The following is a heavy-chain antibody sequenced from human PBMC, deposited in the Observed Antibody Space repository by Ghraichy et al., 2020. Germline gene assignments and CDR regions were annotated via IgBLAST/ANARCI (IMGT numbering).Heavy chain of an antibody. Sequence: GGSLRLSCAASGFTFSSYAMSWVRQAPGKGLEWVSAISGSGGSTYYADSVKGRFTISRDNSKNTLYLQMNSLRAEDTAVYYCANLPTYYDILTGYYIPYYFDYWGQGTLVTVSS. CDR2: ISGSGGST. D-gene: IGHD3-9*01. V-gene: IGHV3-23*01. CDR3: ANLPTYYDILTGYYIPYYFDY. CDR1: GFTFSSYA. J-gene: IGHJ4*02.